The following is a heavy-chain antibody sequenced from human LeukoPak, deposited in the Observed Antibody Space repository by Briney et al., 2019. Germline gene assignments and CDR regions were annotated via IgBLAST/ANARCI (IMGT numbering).Heavy chain of an antibody. CDR1: GFTFSSYG. CDR2: ISYDGSNK. Sequence: GGSLRLSCAASGFTFSSYGMHWVRQAPGKGLEWVAVISYDGSNKYYADSVKGRFTISRDNSKNTLYLQMNSLRAEDTAVYYCAKDQGGYSYVTYYWGQGTLVTVSS. V-gene: IGHV3-30*18. J-gene: IGHJ4*02. D-gene: IGHD5-18*01. CDR3: AKDQGGYSYVTYY.